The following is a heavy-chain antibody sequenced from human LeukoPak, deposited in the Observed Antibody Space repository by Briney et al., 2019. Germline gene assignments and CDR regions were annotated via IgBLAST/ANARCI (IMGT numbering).Heavy chain of an antibody. CDR1: GYTFTGYY. CDR3: ARDISGYDYEGLFDY. D-gene: IGHD5-12*01. J-gene: IGHJ4*02. V-gene: IGHV1-2*06. CDR2: INPDSGGT. Sequence: ASVKVSCKASGYTFTGYYMHWVRQAPGQGLEWMGRINPDSGGTNYAQEFQGRVTMTRDTSISTAYMELSRLRSDDTAVYYCARDISGYDYEGLFDYWGQGTLVTVSS.